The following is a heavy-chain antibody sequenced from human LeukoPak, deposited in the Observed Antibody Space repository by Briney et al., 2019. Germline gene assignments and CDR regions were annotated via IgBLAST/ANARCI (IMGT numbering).Heavy chain of an antibody. CDR1: GFTFSSYA. CDR2: ISGSGGST. Sequence: GGSLRLSCAASGFTFSSYAMSWVRQAPGKGLEWVSAISGSGGSTYYADSVKGRFTISRDNSKNTLYLQMNSLRAEDTAVYYCAKSNPTYYDILTGLFDYWVQGTLVTVSS. CDR3: AKSNPTYYDILTGLFDY. D-gene: IGHD3-9*01. J-gene: IGHJ4*02. V-gene: IGHV3-23*01.